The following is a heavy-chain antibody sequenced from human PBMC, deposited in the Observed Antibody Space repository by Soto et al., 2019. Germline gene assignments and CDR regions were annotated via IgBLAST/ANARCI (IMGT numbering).Heavy chain of an antibody. CDR1: GFTFTSYG. CDR2: IAYDGGDK. Sequence: GGSLRLSCGASGFTFTSYGMHWVRQAPGKGLEWVAVIAYDGGDKYYADSVKGRFTISRDNSKNTLYLQMNSLRAEDTAVYYCAKASGYCSSASCSRLIYYYYGMDVWGQGTTVTVSS. CDR3: AKASGYCSSASCSRLIYYYYGMDV. J-gene: IGHJ6*02. V-gene: IGHV3-30*18. D-gene: IGHD2-2*01.